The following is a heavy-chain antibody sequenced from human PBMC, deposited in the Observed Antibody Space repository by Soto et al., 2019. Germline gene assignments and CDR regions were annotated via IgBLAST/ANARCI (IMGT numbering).Heavy chain of an antibody. CDR3: ASGQSIAARHLVYY. CDR2: IYHSGST. V-gene: IGHV4-4*02. CDR1: GGSISSSNW. J-gene: IGHJ4*02. D-gene: IGHD6-6*01. Sequence: QVQLQESVPGLVKPSGTLSLTCAVSGGSISSSNWWSWVRQPPGKGLEWIVEIYHSGSTNYNPSLKSRFTISVDKSKNQFSLKLSSVTAADTAVYYCASGQSIAARHLVYYWGKGTLVTVSS.